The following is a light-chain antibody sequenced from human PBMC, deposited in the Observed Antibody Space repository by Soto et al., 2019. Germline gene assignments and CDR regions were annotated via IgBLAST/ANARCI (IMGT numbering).Light chain of an antibody. V-gene: IGKV1-39*01. CDR1: QSISSY. CDR3: QQSYSRPRT. J-gene: IGKJ1*01. Sequence: DIQMTQSPSSLSASVGDRVTITCRASQSISSYLNWYQQKPGKAHNLLIYTAYSLESGVPSRFSGSGSGTDFTLTIRSLQPEDFATYFCQQSYSRPRTFGQGTKVDIK. CDR2: TAY.